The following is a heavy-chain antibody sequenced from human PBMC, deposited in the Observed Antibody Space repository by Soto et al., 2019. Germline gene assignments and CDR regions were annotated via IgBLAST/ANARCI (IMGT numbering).Heavy chain of an antibody. CDR3: ARRGSGSYYDY. Sequence: EVQLLESGGGLVQPGGSLRLSCAASGFTFSSYAMRWVRQAPGKGLEWVSAISGSGGSTYYADSVKGRFTISRDNSKXXXXXQMNSLRAEDTAVYYCARRGSGSYYDYWGQGTLVTVSS. CDR1: GFTFSSYA. J-gene: IGHJ4*02. V-gene: IGHV3-23*01. CDR2: ISGSGGST. D-gene: IGHD1-26*01.